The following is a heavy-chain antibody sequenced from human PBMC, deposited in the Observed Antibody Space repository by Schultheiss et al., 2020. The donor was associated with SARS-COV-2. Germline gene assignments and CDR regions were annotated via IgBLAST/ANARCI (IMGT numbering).Heavy chain of an antibody. CDR3: TRAPTYYDFWSGFGLPDY. CDR1: GFTFGDYA. CDR2: IRSKAYGGTT. Sequence: GGSLRLSYTASGFTFGDYAMSWFRQAPGKGLEWVGFIRSKAYGGTTEYVASVKGRFTISRDDSKSIAYLQMNSLKTEDTAVYYCTRAPTYYDFWSGFGLPDYWGQGTLVTVSS. D-gene: IGHD3-3*01. J-gene: IGHJ4*02. V-gene: IGHV3-49*03.